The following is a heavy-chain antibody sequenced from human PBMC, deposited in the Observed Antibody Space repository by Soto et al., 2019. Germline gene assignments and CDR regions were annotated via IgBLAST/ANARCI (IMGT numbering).Heavy chain of an antibody. CDR3: ARERGDRPVAGSDAFET. CDR2: IVPMYDTP. CDR1: GGTFSRDS. V-gene: IGHV1-69*01. Sequence: QVQLVQSGTDMKNPGSSVRVSCKASGGTFSRDSFSWLRQAPGQGPEWIGGIVPMYDTPVYSQKFQGRVTITADEAGTIAYMELSSLRSEDTAVYFCARERGDRPVAGSDAFETWGHGTVVTV. J-gene: IGHJ3*02. D-gene: IGHD6-19*01.